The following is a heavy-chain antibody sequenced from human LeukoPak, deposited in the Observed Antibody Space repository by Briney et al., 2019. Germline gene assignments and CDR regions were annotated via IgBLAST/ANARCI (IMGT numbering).Heavy chain of an antibody. D-gene: IGHD3-22*01. CDR2: VSYTGRT. CDR1: GGSLSGHY. J-gene: IGHJ3*01. Sequence: PLETLSLTCTVSGGSLSGHYWSWIRQPPGKRLEWIGYVSYTGRTKYNPSLQSRVTISIDTSKSQFSLKLTSVTSADTAVYSCARLLYNDLSGDPDTFDVWGQGTTVIVSS. CDR3: ARLLYNDLSGDPDTFDV. V-gene: IGHV4-59*11.